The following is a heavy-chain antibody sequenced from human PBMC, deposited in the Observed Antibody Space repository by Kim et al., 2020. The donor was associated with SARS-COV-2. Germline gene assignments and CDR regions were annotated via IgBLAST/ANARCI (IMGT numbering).Heavy chain of an antibody. CDR1: GFTFSSYG. V-gene: IGHV3-33*01. D-gene: IGHD3-3*01. CDR2: IWYDGSNK. CDR3: AYSPYDFWSGYLDY. Sequence: GGSLRLSCAASGFTFSSYGMHWVRQAPGKGLEWVAVIWYDGSNKYYADSVKGRFTISRDNSKNTLYLQMNSLRAEDTAVYYCAYSPYDFWSGYLDYWGQGTLVTVSS. J-gene: IGHJ4*02.